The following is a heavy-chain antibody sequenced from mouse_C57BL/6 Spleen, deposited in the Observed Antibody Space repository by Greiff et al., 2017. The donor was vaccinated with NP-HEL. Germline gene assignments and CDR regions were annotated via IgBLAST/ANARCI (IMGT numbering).Heavy chain of an antibody. CDR1: GYAFSSYW. V-gene: IGHV1-80*01. J-gene: IGHJ1*03. D-gene: IGHD1-1*01. CDR3: ARSADYYGSTSYWYFDV. Sequence: VQLQQSGAELVKPGASVKISCKASGYAFSSYWMNWVKQRPGKGLEWIGQIYPGDGDTNYNGKFKGKATLTADKSSSTAYMQLSSLTSEDSAVYFCARSADYYGSTSYWYFDVWGTGTTVTVSS. CDR2: IYPGDGDT.